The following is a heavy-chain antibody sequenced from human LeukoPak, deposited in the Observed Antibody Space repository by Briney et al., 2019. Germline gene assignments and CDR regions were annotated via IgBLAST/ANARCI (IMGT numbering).Heavy chain of an antibody. V-gene: IGHV4-59*08. D-gene: IGHD3-10*01. J-gene: IGHJ5*02. CDR3: ARLPNPIYYNWFDP. CDR1: GGSISSYY. Sequence: SETLSLTCTVSGGSISSYYWSWIRQPPGKGLEWIGYIYYSGSTNYNPSLKSRVTISVDTSKNQFSLELSSVTAADTAVYYCARLPNPIYYNWFDPWGQGTLVTVSS. CDR2: IYYSGST.